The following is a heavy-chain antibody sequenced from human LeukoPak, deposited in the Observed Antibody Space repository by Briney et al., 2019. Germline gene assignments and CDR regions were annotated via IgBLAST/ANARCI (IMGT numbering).Heavy chain of an antibody. J-gene: IGHJ4*02. D-gene: IGHD3-10*01. CDR3: AKDPVGSGDY. CDR1: GFTLSSYA. Sequence: PGGSLRLSCAASGFTLSSYAMSWVRQAPGKGLEWVSAISGSGGSTYYADSVKGRFTISRDNSKNTLYLQMNSLGAEDTAVYYCAKDPVGSGDYWGQGTLVTVSS. CDR2: ISGSGGST. V-gene: IGHV3-23*01.